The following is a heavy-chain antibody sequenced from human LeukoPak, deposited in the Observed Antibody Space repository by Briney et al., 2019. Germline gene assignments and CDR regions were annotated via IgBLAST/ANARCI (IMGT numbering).Heavy chain of an antibody. V-gene: IGHV3-30*18. CDR3: AKDPYALNWFDP. CDR1: GFTFGSYG. Sequence: PGGSLRLSCAASGFTFGSYGMHWVRQAPGKGLEWVAVISYDGSNKYYADSVKGRFTISRDNSKNTLYLQMNSLRAEDTAVYYCAKDPYALNWFDPWGQGTLVTVSS. J-gene: IGHJ5*02. CDR2: ISYDGSNK.